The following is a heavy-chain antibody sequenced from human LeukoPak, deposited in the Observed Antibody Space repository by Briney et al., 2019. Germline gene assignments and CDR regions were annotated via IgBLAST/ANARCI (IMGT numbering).Heavy chain of an antibody. CDR3: ARDHPLYCSSTSCYSPLRSHYYYYGMDV. CDR1: GYTFTSYG. J-gene: IGHJ6*02. V-gene: IGHV1-18*01. Sequence: ASVKVSCKASGYTFTSYGISWVRQAPGQGLEWMGWISAYNGNTNYAQKLQGRATMTTDTSTSTAYMELRSLRSDDTAVYYCARDHPLYCSSTSCYSPLRSHYYYYGMDVWGQGTTVTVSS. D-gene: IGHD2-2*01. CDR2: ISAYNGNT.